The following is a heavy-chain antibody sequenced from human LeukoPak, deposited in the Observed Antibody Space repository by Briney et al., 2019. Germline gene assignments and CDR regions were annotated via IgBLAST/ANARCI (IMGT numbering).Heavy chain of an antibody. Sequence: ASVKVSCEASGGTFSSYAISWVRQAPGQGLEWMGWINTNTGNPTYAQGFTGRFVFSLDTSVSTAYLQISSLKAEDTAVYYCAREFGELFPHFDYWGQGTLVTVSS. D-gene: IGHD3-10*01. J-gene: IGHJ4*02. CDR2: INTNTGNP. CDR1: GGTFSSYA. V-gene: IGHV7-4-1*02. CDR3: AREFGELFPHFDY.